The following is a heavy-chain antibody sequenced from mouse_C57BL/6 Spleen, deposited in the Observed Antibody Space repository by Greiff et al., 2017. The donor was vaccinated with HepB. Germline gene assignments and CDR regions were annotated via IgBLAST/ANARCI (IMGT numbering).Heavy chain of an antibody. Sequence: VQLQQPGAELVKPGASVKLSCKASGYTFTSYWMQWVKQRPGQGLEWIGEIYPSDSFTNYNQKFKGNTPITADTSSNTAYLQLSSLTSEDTAVYYCARSSYDYYAMDYWGQGTSVTVSS. V-gene: IGHV1-50*01. CDR1: GYTFTSYW. CDR3: ARSSYDYYAMDY. CDR2: IYPSDSFT. J-gene: IGHJ4*01. D-gene: IGHD1-1*01.